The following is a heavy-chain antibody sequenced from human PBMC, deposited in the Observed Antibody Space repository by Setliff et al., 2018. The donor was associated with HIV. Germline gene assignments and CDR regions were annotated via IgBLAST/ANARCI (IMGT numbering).Heavy chain of an antibody. CDR3: ARGSYYYYNMDV. CDR1: GGSMSSHY. V-gene: IGHV4-4*07. CDR2: MYHTGMS. Sequence: SETLSLTCSVSGGSMSSHYWTWVRQPTGKGLEWIGRMYHTGMSNYNPSLKSRVTMSVSPSKNQFSLKLTSVTAADTAVYYCARGSYYYYNMDVWGKGTTVTVSS. J-gene: IGHJ6*04.